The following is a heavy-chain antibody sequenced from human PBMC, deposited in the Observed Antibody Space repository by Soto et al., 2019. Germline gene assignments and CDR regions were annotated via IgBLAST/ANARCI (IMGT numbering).Heavy chain of an antibody. CDR2: ISNSGDTI. Sequence: EVQLLESGGGLVQPGGSLRLSCVASGFTFSYYTMSWVRQAPGKGLEWVSGISNSGDTIYYADSAKGRFTISRDNLTNPLYLQMNSVRADDTAGYYFADPVPAPPHYDYYDMDVWGQGTTVTVSS. D-gene: IGHD2-2*01. CDR3: ADPVPAPPHYDYYDMDV. V-gene: IGHV3-23*01. CDR1: GFTFSYYT. J-gene: IGHJ6*02.